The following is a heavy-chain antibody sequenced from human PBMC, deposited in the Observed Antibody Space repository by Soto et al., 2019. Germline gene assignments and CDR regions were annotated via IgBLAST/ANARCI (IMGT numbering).Heavy chain of an antibody. CDR3: ARESFSASPNFFDY. CDR2: IGLSGDTI. V-gene: IGHV3-48*03. J-gene: IGHJ4*02. D-gene: IGHD3-16*01. CDR1: GFSFTNYE. Sequence: GGSLRLSCAVSGFSFTNYEMNWVRQAPGKGLEWIAYIGLSGDTIYYADSVKGRFTISRDHAKNSLELQMNSLRADDTALYYRARESFSASPNFFDYWGRGTQVTVSS.